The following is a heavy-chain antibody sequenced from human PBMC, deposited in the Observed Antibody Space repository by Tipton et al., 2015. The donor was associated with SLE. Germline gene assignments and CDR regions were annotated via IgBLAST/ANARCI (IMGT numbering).Heavy chain of an antibody. D-gene: IGHD6-19*01. J-gene: IGHJ4*02. CDR3: ARDHPVAGPFDY. CDR2: IADTGSP. V-gene: IGHV4-34*01. CDR1: GGSFSGYH. Sequence: TLSLTCAVYGGSFSGYHWTWIRRPPGQGLEWIGEIADTGSPNYNPSLKSRVTISLDTSKSQFSLKLSSVTAADTAVYYCARDHPVAGPFDYWGQGTLVTVSS.